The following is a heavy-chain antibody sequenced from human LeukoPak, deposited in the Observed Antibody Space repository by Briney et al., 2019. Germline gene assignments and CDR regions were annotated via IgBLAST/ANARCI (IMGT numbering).Heavy chain of an antibody. CDR2: IKQDGSEK. D-gene: IGHD2-2*01. CDR1: GSTFSSYW. J-gene: IGHJ4*02. V-gene: IGHV3-7*05. CDR3: ARDQRYCSSSSCPWEPFDY. Sequence: QPGGSLRLSCAASGSTFSSYWMSWVRQAPGKGLEWVANIKQDGSEKYYVDSVKGRFTISRDNAKNSLYLQMNSLRAEDTAVYYCARDQRYCSSSSCPWEPFDYWGQGTLVTVSS.